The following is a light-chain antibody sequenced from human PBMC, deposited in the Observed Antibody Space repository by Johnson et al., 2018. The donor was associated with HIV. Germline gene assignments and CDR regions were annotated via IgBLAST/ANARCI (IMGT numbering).Light chain of an antibody. V-gene: IGLV1-51*02. J-gene: IGLJ1*01. CDR3: GTWDSSLGYV. CDR1: SSNIGNKY. CDR2: ENN. Sequence: QSVLTQPPSVSAAPGQKVTISCSGSSSNIGNKYVSWYQQLPGTAPKLLIYENNKRPSGIPDRFSGSKSGTSATLGITGLQTGDKADYYCGTWDSSLGYVFRTVTKVTVL.